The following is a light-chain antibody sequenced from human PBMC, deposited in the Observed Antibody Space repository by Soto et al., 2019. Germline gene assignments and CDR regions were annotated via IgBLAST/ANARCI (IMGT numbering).Light chain of an antibody. CDR3: QQSYSTPRD. CDR1: QSISNS. CDR2: AAS. Sequence: IQMTHSPSTLSASVLDRVTITFRASQSISNSLNWYQQKPGRAPKLLIYAASSLQSGVPSRFSGSGSGTDFILTISSLQPEDFATYYCQQSYSTPRDFGQGTRLEIK. V-gene: IGKV1-39*01. J-gene: IGKJ5*01.